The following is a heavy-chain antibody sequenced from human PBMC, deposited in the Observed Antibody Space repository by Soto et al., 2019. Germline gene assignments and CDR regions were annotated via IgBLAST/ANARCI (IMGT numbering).Heavy chain of an antibody. V-gene: IGHV3-21*01. J-gene: IGHJ4*02. Sequence: GGSLRLSCAASGFTFSAYSMSWVRQAPGKGLEWVSSITSRSDYIYYADSLKGRFTISRDNTKNSLYLQMNSLRAEDTAFYYCARIDGYTYPNDYWGQGTLVTVSS. CDR3: ARIDGYTYPNDY. D-gene: IGHD5-12*01. CDR1: GFTFSAYS. CDR2: ITSRSDYI.